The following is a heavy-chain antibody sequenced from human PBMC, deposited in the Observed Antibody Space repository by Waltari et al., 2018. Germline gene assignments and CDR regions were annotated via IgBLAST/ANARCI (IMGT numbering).Heavy chain of an antibody. CDR1: GGSISSGDYY. D-gene: IGHD3-16*02. J-gene: IGHJ3*02. CDR3: VRFIVGPTTFDI. V-gene: IGHV4-30-4*08. CDR2: IYYSGST. Sequence: QVQLQESGPGLVKXSQTLSLTCTVSGGSISSGDYYWSWIRQPPGKGLEWIGYIYYSGSTYYNPSLKSRVTISVDTSKNQFSLKLXSVTAADTAVYYCVRFIVGPTTFDIWGQGTMVXXSS.